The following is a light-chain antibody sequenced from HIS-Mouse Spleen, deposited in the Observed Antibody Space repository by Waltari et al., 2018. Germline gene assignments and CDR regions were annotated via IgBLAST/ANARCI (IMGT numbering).Light chain of an antibody. J-gene: IGLJ3*02. CDR3: AAWDDSLNGWV. V-gene: IGLV1-44*01. CDR2: SNN. Sequence: QSVLTQPPSASGTPGQRVTISCSGSSSHIGRTTVNWYQQLPGTAPKLLIYSNNQRPSGVPDRFSGSKSGTSASLAISGLQSEDEADYYCAAWDDSLNGWVFGGGTKLTVL. CDR1: SSHIGRTT.